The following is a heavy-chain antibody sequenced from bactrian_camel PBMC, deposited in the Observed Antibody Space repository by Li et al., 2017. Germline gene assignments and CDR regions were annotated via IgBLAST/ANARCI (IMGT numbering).Heavy chain of an antibody. CDR1: GFTFSNYD. J-gene: IGHJ6*01. CDR3: VRAASSQMGWADFGY. D-gene: IGHD5*01. Sequence: VQLVESGGGLVQPGGSLRLSCAASGFTFSNYDMSWVRQAPGKGPEWVSALNGDGGATYYSDSVKDRFTISRDNAKNTVYLQMNSLKPEDTAVYYCVRAASSQMGWADFGYWGQGTQVTVS. CDR2: LNGDGGAT. V-gene: IGHV3S40*01.